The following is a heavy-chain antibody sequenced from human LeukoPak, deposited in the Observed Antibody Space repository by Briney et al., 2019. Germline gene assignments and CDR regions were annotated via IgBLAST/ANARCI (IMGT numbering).Heavy chain of an antibody. V-gene: IGHV3-74*01. CDR3: VSDLCGGDDQ. D-gene: IGHD3-3*01. CDR2: IDEDGKTI. CDR1: GFTFNSYW. J-gene: IGHJ5*02. Sequence: GGALRLSCAASGFTFNSYWMHLGRQAPGKGLVWGSRIDEDGKTIDYADSVKGRFTISRDHAKDTLYLQMSSLRDEDTAVYYCVSDLCGGDDQWGRGTLVTVSS.